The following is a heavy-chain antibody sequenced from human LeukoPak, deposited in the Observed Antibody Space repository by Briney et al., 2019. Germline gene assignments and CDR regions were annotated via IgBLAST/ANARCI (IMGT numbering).Heavy chain of an antibody. CDR3: TTDLDY. CDR1: GFIFRDVW. J-gene: IGHJ4*02. CDR2: IKSKSDGGTI. Sequence: RAGGSLRLSCAGSGFIFRDVWMSWVRQAPGKGLEWVGRIKSKSDGGTIDYAAPVKGRVTMSRDDSKKTFSLEMNNPKTEDTGVYYCTTDLDYWGQGTLVTVSS. V-gene: IGHV3-15*01.